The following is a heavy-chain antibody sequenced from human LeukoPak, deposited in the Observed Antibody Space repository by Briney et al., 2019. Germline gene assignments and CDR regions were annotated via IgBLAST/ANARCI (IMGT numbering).Heavy chain of an antibody. CDR2: IYYSGST. J-gene: IGHJ4*02. Sequence: PSETLSLTCTVSGGSISSYYWSWIRQPPGKGLEWIGYIYYSGSTNYNPSLKSRVTISVDTSKNQFSLKLSSVTAADTAVYYCARQELGSLDYWGQGTLVTVSS. V-gene: IGHV4-59*01. CDR1: GGSISSYY. CDR3: ARQELGSLDY. D-gene: IGHD7-27*01.